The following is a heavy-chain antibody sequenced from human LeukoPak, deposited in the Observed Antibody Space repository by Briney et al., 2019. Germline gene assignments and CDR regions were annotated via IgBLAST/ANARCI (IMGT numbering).Heavy chain of an antibody. Sequence: GGSLRLSYAASGFTFSSYWMTWVRQAPGKGLQWVARINTDGSRTSYADSVKGLFTISRDNARNTLDLHMNSLRAEDTAVYYFASVCDYYDSAEAFDIWGQGTMVSVSS. CDR1: GFTFSSYW. V-gene: IGHV3-74*01. CDR3: ASVCDYYDSAEAFDI. J-gene: IGHJ3*02. CDR2: INTDGSRT. D-gene: IGHD3-22*01.